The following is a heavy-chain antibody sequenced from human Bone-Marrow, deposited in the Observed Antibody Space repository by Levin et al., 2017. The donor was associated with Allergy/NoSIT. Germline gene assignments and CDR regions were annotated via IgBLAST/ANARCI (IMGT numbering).Heavy chain of an antibody. CDR3: ATDPVVGTGFDF. J-gene: IGHJ4*02. CDR1: GFTFNKYN. D-gene: IGHD6-19*01. V-gene: IGHV3-21*01. Sequence: GGSLRLSCAASGFTFNKYNMNWVRQAPGSGLEWVSSFSYGSYKYYADSVKGRFTVSSDTAKKSLYLAMNDLSVEDTAAYYCATDPVVGTGFDFWGQGTLVTVSS. CDR2: FSYGSYK.